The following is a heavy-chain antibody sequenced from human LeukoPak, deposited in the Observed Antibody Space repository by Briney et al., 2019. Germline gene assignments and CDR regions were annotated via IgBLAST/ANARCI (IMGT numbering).Heavy chain of an antibody. CDR2: ISYDGSNK. CDR1: GFTFSSYA. J-gene: IGHJ4*02. Sequence: PGRSLRPSCAASGFTFSSYAMHWVRQAPGKGLEWVAVISYDGSNKYYADSVKGRFTISRDNSKNTLYLQMNSLRAEDTAVYYCARSLQPYSGYDPFDYWGQGTLVTVSS. D-gene: IGHD5-12*01. CDR3: ARSLQPYSGYDPFDY. V-gene: IGHV3-30*04.